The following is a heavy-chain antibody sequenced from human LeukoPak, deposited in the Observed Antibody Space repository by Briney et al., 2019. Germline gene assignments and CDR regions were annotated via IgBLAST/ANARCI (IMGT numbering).Heavy chain of an antibody. CDR2: IYYSGST. D-gene: IGHD3-3*01. V-gene: IGHV4-59*08. CDR1: GGSISCYY. J-gene: IGHJ6*04. CDR3: ARHYDFWSGYYKVLDV. Sequence: SETLSLTCTVSGGSISCYYWSWIRQPPGKGLEWIGYIYYSGSTNYNPSLKSRVTISVDTSKNQFSLKLSSVTAADTAVYYCARHYDFWSGYYKVLDVWGKGTTVTVSS.